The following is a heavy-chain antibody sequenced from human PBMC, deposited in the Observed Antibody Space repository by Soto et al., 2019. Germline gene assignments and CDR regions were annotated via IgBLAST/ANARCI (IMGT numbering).Heavy chain of an antibody. J-gene: IGHJ4*02. Sequence: SETLSLTCTVSGGSISSGDYYWSWIRRPPGKGLEWIGYIYYSGSTYYNPSLKSRVTISVDTSKNQFSLKLSSVTAADTAVYYCARVATIGGCFDYWGQGTLVTSPQ. V-gene: IGHV4-30-4*01. CDR2: IYYSGST. CDR3: ARVATIGGCFDY. CDR1: GGSISSGDYY. D-gene: IGHD5-12*01.